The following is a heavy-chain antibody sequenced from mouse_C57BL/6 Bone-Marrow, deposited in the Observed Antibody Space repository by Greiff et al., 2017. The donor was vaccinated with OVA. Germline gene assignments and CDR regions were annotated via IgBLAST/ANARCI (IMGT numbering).Heavy chain of an antibody. V-gene: IGHV14-4*01. D-gene: IGHD1-1*02. CDR3: TTDWWLYCFDY. CDR2: IDPENGDT. J-gene: IGHJ2*01. Sequence: EVQLQQSGAELVRPGASVKLSCTASGFNIKDDYMPWVKQRPEQGLEWIGWIDPENGDTEYASKFQGKATITADTSSNTAYLQLSSLTSEDTAVYYCTTDWWLYCFDYWGQGTPLTVSS. CDR1: GFNIKDDY.